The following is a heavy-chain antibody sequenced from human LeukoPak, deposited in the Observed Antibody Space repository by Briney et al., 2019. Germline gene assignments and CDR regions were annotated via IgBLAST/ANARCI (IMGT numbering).Heavy chain of an antibody. Sequence: SETLSLTCSVSGGSISSYNWSWIRQPPGKGLEWIGYIYYSGSTNYNPSLKSRVTMSVDTSKNQFSLKLSSVTAADTAVYYCARVGHHDGSGSYSGLLDYWGQGTLVTVSS. D-gene: IGHD3-22*01. CDR3: ARVGHHDGSGSYSGLLDY. CDR1: GGSISSYN. V-gene: IGHV4-59*01. J-gene: IGHJ4*02. CDR2: IYYSGST.